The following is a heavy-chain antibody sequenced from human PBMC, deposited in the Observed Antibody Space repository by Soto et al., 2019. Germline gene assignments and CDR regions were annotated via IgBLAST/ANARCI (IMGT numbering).Heavy chain of an antibody. J-gene: IGHJ4*02. D-gene: IGHD2-21*01. V-gene: IGHV3-23*01. Sequence: EVQLLESGGGLIQPGGSLRLSCGASGFTFSNYGMTWVRQAPGKGLEWVSTISGSGDRAFYAAPVKGRFTISRDNSKNTLYLQMNSLRAEDTAMYYCAKEMIASTMADFFDYWGQGILVTVSS. CDR3: AKEMIASTMADFFDY. CDR1: GFTFSNYG. CDR2: ISGSGDRA.